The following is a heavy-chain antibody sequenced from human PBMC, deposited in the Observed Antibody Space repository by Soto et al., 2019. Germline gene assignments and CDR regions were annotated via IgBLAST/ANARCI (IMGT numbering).Heavy chain of an antibody. CDR3: ARARHGGEGPNLFDP. CDR2: IYTSGST. D-gene: IGHD3-10*01. Sequence: SVTLSLTCAVSGGSLSSYYWSWIRQPAGKGLEWIGRIYTSGSTNYNPSLKSRVTMSVDTSKNQFSLKLSSVTAADTAVDYCARARHGGEGPNLFDPWGQGTLVTVSS. CDR1: GGSLSSYY. J-gene: IGHJ5*02. V-gene: IGHV4-4*07.